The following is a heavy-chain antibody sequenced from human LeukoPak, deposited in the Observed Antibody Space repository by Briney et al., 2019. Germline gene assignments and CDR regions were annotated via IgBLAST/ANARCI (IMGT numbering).Heavy chain of an antibody. Sequence: SETLSLTCAVYGGSFSGYYWSWIRQPAGKGLEWIGRIYTSGSTYYNPSLKSRVTMSVDTSRNQFSLKLSSVTAADTAVYYCARGPRAAPNDYWGQGTLVTVSS. CDR3: ARGPRAAPNDY. J-gene: IGHJ4*02. CDR2: IYTSGST. CDR1: GGSFSGYY. V-gene: IGHV4-59*10. D-gene: IGHD6-6*01.